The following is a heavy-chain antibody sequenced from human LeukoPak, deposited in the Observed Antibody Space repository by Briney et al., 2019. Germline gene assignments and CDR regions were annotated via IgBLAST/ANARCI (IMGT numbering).Heavy chain of an antibody. V-gene: IGHV3-30*02. Sequence: GGSLRLSCEASGFTFKNAWMIWVRQAPGKGPEWVAFIRYDGSNKYYADSVKGRFTISRDNAKNTLYLQMNSLRAEDTAVYYCARAGPPIDFFNYGDYNKFNWFDPWGQGTLVTVSS. CDR3: ARAGPPIDFFNYGDYNKFNWFDP. CDR1: GFTFKNAW. D-gene: IGHD4-17*01. J-gene: IGHJ5*02. CDR2: IRYDGSNK.